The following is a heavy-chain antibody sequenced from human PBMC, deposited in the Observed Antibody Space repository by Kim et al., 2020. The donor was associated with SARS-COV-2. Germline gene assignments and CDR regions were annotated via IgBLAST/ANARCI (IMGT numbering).Heavy chain of an antibody. Sequence: ASVKVSCKASGYTFTSYGISWVRQAPGQGLEWRGWISAYNGNTNYAQKLQGRVTMTTDTSTSTAYMELRSLRSDDTAVYYCARVPTIVGATEGPDAFDIWGQGTMVTVSS. CDR2: ISAYNGNT. D-gene: IGHD1-26*01. CDR3: ARVPTIVGATEGPDAFDI. J-gene: IGHJ3*02. CDR1: GYTFTSYG. V-gene: IGHV1-18*01.